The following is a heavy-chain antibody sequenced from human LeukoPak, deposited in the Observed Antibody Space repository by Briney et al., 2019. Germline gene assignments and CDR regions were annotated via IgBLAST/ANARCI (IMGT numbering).Heavy chain of an antibody. Sequence: QPGRSLRLSCAASGFTFSSYGMHWVRQAPGKGLEWVAVISYDGSNKYYADSVKGRFTISRDNSKNTLYLQMNSLRAEDTAVYYCARLRKQQAAGDWFDPWGQGTLVTVSS. V-gene: IGHV3-30*03. D-gene: IGHD6-13*01. CDR1: GFTFSSYG. CDR3: ARLRKQQAAGDWFDP. CDR2: ISYDGSNK. J-gene: IGHJ5*02.